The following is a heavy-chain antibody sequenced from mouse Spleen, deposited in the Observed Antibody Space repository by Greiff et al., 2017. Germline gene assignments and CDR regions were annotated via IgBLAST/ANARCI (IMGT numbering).Heavy chain of an antibody. CDR3: ARDIYYGNTSWYFDV. V-gene: IGHV1-18*01. CDR1: GYTFTDYN. CDR2: INPNNGGT. Sequence: EVQLQESGPELVKPGASVKIPCKASGYTFTDYNMDWVKQSHGKSLEWIGDINPNNGGTIYNQKFKGKATLTVDKSSSTAYMELRSLTSEDTAVYYCARDIYYGNTSWYFDVWGTGTTVTVSS. D-gene: IGHD2-1*01. J-gene: IGHJ1*03.